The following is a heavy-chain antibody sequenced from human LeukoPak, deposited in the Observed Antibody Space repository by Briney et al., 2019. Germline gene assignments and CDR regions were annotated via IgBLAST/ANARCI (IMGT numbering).Heavy chain of an antibody. J-gene: IGHJ5*02. V-gene: IGHV4-34*01. D-gene: IGHD5-18*01. CDR1: GGSFSGYY. CDR2: INHSGST. CDR3: ARTWIQLWFGSVDP. Sequence: PSETLSLTCAVYGGSFSGYYWSWIRQPPGKGLEWIGEINHSGSTNYNPSLKSRVTISVDTSKNQFSLKLSSVTAADTAVYYCARTWIQLWFGSVDPWGQGTLVTVSS.